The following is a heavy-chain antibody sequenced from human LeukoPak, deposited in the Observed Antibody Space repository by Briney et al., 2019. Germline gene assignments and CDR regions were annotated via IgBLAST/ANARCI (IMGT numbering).Heavy chain of an antibody. J-gene: IGHJ4*02. Sequence: GGALRLSCAAPGLTFRSYSMNWVRQAPGKGLEWVSSISSSSSYIYYADSVKGRFTISRDNAKNSLYLQMNSLRAEDTAVYYCARGVVVVAADYWGQGTLVTVSS. CDR3: ARGVVVVAADY. D-gene: IGHD2-15*01. CDR1: GLTFRSYS. V-gene: IGHV3-21*01. CDR2: ISSSSSYI.